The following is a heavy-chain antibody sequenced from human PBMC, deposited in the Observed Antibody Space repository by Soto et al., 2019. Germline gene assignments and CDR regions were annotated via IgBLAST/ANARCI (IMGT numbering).Heavy chain of an antibody. CDR2: ISSSSSTI. J-gene: IGHJ6*04. D-gene: IGHD2-2*01. CDR3: ARDYPPMPPSYYYGMDV. V-gene: IGHV3-48*02. CDR1: GFTFSSYS. Sequence: GVSLRLSCAASGFTFSSYSMNWVRQAPGKGLEWVSYISSSSSTIYYADSVKGRFTISRDNDKNSLYLQMNSLRDEDTAVYYCARDYPPMPPSYYYGMDVWGKGTTVPVSS.